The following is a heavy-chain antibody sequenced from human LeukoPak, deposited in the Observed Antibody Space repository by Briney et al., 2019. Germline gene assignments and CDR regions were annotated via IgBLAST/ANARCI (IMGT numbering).Heavy chain of an antibody. V-gene: IGHV3-20*01. Sequence: GGSLRLSYAASGFTFDDYGMSWVRHAPGRGLEWVSGINWNGGSTGYADSVKGRFTISRDNAKNSLYLQMNSLRAEDTALYHCAREGGYYGSGSYYNGDNWFDPWGQGTLVTVSS. J-gene: IGHJ5*02. CDR3: AREGGYYGSGSYYNGDNWFDP. CDR1: GFTFDDYG. D-gene: IGHD3-10*01. CDR2: INWNGGST.